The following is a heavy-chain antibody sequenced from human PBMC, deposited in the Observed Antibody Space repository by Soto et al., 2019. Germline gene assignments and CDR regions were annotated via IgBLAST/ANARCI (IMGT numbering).Heavy chain of an antibody. D-gene: IGHD3-10*01. V-gene: IGHV1-3*04. CDR3: ARGTSGSPNAAFDI. J-gene: IGHJ3*02. Sequence: QVQLVQSGAEVKKPGASVKVSCMASGYTFTGYALHWVRQAPGQRHDWMGWINTGNGNTKYSQKFQGRVTITRDTSASTAYMELTSLGSEDTAVYYCARGTSGSPNAAFDIWGQGTMVTVSS. CDR1: GYTFTGYA. CDR2: INTGNGNT.